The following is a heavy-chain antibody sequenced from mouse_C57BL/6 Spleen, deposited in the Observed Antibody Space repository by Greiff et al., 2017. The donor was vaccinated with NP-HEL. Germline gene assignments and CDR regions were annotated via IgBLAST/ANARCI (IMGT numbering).Heavy chain of an antibody. Sequence: VQLQQPGAELVKPGASVKLSCKASGYTFTSYWMHWVKQRPGRGLEWIGRIDPNSGGTKYNEKFKSKATLTVDKPSSTAYMQLSSLTSEDSAGYYCARALITTVVAWYFDVWGTGTTVTVSS. CDR2: IDPNSGGT. J-gene: IGHJ1*03. CDR1: GYTFTSYW. D-gene: IGHD1-1*01. V-gene: IGHV1-72*01. CDR3: ARALITTVVAWYFDV.